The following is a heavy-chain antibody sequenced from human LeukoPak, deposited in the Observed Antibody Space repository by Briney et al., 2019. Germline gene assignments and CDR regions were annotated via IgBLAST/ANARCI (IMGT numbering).Heavy chain of an antibody. D-gene: IGHD1-26*01. CDR1: GFSFSGYG. V-gene: IGHV3-33*01. Sequence: PGGSLRLSCAASGFSFSGYGLHWVRQAPGKGLEWVAVIWYDGSNKYYADSVKGRFTISRDNSKNTLYLQMNSLRAEDTAVYYCAADTTADYWGQGTLVTVSS. CDR2: IWYDGSNK. J-gene: IGHJ4*02. CDR3: AADTTADY.